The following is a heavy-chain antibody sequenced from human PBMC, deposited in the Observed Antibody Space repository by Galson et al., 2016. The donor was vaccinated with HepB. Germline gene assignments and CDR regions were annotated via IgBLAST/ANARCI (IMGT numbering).Heavy chain of an antibody. CDR3: VKLAGDYVWGSYLNWFDP. CDR1: GFTFSSYA. CDR2: ISGSGGTT. Sequence: SLRLSCAASGFTFSSYAMTWIRQAPGKGLEWVSSISGSGGTTHYADSVKGRFTISRDNSKNTLYLQMNSLRAEDTAVYYCVKLAGDYVWGSYLNWFDPWGQGTLVTVSS. J-gene: IGHJ5*02. D-gene: IGHD3-16*02. V-gene: IGHV3-23*01.